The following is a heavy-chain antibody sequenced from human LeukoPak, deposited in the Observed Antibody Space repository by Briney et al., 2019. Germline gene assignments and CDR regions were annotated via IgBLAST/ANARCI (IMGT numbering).Heavy chain of an antibody. V-gene: IGHV3-21*01. Sequence: PGGSLRLSCAASGFTFSSYSMNWVRQAPGKGLEWVSSISSSSYIYYADSVKGRFTISRDNSKNTLYLQMNSLRAEDTAVYYCAKDPYSSGWSYFDYWGQGTLVTVSS. J-gene: IGHJ4*02. CDR1: GFTFSSYS. D-gene: IGHD6-19*01. CDR2: ISSSSYI. CDR3: AKDPYSSGWSYFDY.